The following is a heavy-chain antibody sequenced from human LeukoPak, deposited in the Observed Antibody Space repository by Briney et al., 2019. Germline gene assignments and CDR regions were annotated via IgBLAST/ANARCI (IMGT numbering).Heavy chain of an antibody. CDR2: IYSGGST. CDR3: ARSHSGSYYGGDDY. V-gene: IGHV3-53*01. CDR1: GFTVSSNY. J-gene: IGHJ4*02. Sequence: GGSLRLSCAASGFTVSSNYMSRVRQAPGKGLEWVSVIYSGGSTYYADSVKGRSTISRDNSKNTLYLQMNSLRAEDTAVYYCARSHSGSYYGGDDYWGQGTLVTVSS. D-gene: IGHD1-26*01.